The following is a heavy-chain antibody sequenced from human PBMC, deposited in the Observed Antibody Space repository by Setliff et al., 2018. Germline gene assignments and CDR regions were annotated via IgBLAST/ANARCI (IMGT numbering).Heavy chain of an antibody. CDR3: AISSLSICSGGSCPNAFDI. D-gene: IGHD2-15*01. CDR2: ISAYNDNT. V-gene: IGHV1-18*04. J-gene: IGHJ3*02. Sequence: ASVKVSCKASGYMFRSYGINWMRQAPGQGFEWMGWISAYNDNTKSSQKFQDRITMTTDTPTSTSYMELRSLRSDDTAVYYCAISSLSICSGGSCPNAFDIWGQGTMVTVSS. CDR1: GYMFRSYG.